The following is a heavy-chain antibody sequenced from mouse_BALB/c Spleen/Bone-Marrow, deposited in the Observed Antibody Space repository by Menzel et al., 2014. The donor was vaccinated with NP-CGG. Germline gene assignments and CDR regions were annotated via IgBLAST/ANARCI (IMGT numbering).Heavy chain of an antibody. CDR2: IYPYNGVT. D-gene: IGHD2-2*01. J-gene: IGHJ3*01. V-gene: IGHV1S29*02. CDR3: ARIYYGYEFTY. CDR1: GYTFTDYN. Sequence: EVQLQQSGPELLKPGASVKISCKASGYTFTDYNMHWAKQSHGKSLEWIGYIYPYNGVTAYDQKFKSKATLTVDNSSSTAYMEFRSLTSEDSAVYYCARIYYGYEFTYWGQGTLVTVSA.